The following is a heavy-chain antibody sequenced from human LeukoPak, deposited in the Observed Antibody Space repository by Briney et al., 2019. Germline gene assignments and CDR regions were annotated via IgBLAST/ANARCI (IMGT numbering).Heavy chain of an antibody. CDR2: IYYSGST. J-gene: IGHJ6*02. V-gene: IGHV4-59*01. CDR1: GGSISSYY. D-gene: IGHD6-13*01. Sequence: PSETLSLTCTVSGGSISSYYWSWIRQPPGKGLEWIGYIYYSGSTNYNPSLKSRVTISVDTSKNQFSLKLSSVTAADTAVYHCARGWQQLDYYYGMDVWGQGTTVTVSS. CDR3: ARGWQQLDYYYGMDV.